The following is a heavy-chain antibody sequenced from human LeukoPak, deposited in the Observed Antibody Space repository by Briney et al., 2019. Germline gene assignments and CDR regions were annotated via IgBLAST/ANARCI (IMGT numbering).Heavy chain of an antibody. CDR1: GFTFTNAW. V-gene: IGHV3-15*01. Sequence: GGSLRLSCAASGFTFTNAWMNWVRQAPGKGLEWVGRIKSKTDGGTTDYAAPVKGRFTISRDDSKNTLYLQMNSLKTEDTAVYYCTTDRDCICTSCYADIDYWGQGTLVTVS. J-gene: IGHJ4*02. CDR2: IKSKTDGGTT. CDR3: TTDRDCICTSCYADIDY. D-gene: IGHD2-2*01.